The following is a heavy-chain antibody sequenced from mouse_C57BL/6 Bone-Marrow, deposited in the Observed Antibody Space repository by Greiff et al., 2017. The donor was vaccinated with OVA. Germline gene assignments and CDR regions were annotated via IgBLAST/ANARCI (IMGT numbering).Heavy chain of an antibody. CDR2: IYPGDGDT. CDR1: GYAFSSSW. J-gene: IGHJ1*03. V-gene: IGHV1-82*01. CDR3: ARGVYYGSGYWYFDV. D-gene: IGHD1-1*01. Sequence: VQLQQSGPELVKPGASVKISCKASGYAFSSSWMNWVKQRPGKGLEWIGRIYPGDGDTNYNGKFKGKATLTADKSSSTAYMQLSGLTSEDSAVYFCARGVYYGSGYWYFDVWGTGTTVTVSS.